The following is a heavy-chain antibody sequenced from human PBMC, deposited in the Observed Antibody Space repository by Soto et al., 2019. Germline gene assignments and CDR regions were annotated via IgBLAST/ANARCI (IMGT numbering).Heavy chain of an antibody. D-gene: IGHD4-17*01. CDR2: IIPVFDTA. CDR3: ARGRVTKYLTAFDY. J-gene: IGHJ4*02. Sequence: QVQLVQSGAEVKKPGSSVKLSCKVSGGTFISYAISWVRQAPGRGLEWMGGIIPVFDTANYTQQFQGRVTITADESTSTAYMELSSLRSEDKALYYCARGRVTKYLTAFDYWGQGSLVTVSS. CDR1: GGTFISYA. V-gene: IGHV1-69*01.